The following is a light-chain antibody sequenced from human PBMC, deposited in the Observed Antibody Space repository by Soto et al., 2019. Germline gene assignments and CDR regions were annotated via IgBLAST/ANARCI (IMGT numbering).Light chain of an antibody. J-gene: IGKJ1*01. CDR2: GAS. CDR1: QSVSRSY. CDR3: QQYYNWPPWT. V-gene: IGKV3-20*01. Sequence: IVLTQSPGTLSLSQGDRATLSCRAIQSVSRSYLGWYQQKPGQAPRLLMYGASIRAAGVPARFSGSGSGTDFTLTISSLQSEDFAVYYCQQYYNWPPWTFGQGTKVDI.